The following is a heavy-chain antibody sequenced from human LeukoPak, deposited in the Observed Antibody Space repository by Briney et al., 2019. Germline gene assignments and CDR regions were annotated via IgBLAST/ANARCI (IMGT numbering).Heavy chain of an antibody. CDR3: AGKTDY. Sequence: SETLSLTCAVYGESFSDYYWTWTRQPPGKGLEWIGEINHSRSTNYSPSLKSRVTISLDTSKNQFSLRLSSVTAADTAVYYCAGKTDYWGQGTLVTVSS. J-gene: IGHJ4*02. CDR2: INHSRST. V-gene: IGHV4-34*01. CDR1: GESFSDYY.